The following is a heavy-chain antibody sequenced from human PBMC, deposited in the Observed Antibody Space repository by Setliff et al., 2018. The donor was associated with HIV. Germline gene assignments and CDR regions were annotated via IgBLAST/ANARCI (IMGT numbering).Heavy chain of an antibody. CDR1: GGSISSSSYH. D-gene: IGHD2-15*01. Sequence: SETLSLTCTVSGGSISSSSYHWGWICKPPGKGLEWIGSIYYSGSTNYNPSLKSRVTISVDTSRNEFSLKLSSVTAADTAVYYCATDPTSYCTGGNCHSGRFASWGQGTLVTVSS. V-gene: IGHV4-39*07. CDR3: ATDPTSYCTGGNCHSGRFAS. CDR2: IYYSGST. J-gene: IGHJ4*02.